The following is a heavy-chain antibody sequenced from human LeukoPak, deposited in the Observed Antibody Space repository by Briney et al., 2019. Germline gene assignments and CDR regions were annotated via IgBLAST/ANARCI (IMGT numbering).Heavy chain of an antibody. Sequence: SVKVSCKASGGTFSSYAISWVRQAPGQGLEWMGGIIPIFGTANYAQKFQGRVTITADESTSTAYMELSSLRSEDTAVYYCARSSGTKIVVAPSYYFDYWGQGTLVTVSS. J-gene: IGHJ4*02. CDR1: GGTFSSYA. CDR2: IIPIFGTA. V-gene: IGHV1-69*01. CDR3: ARSSGTKIVVAPSYYFDY. D-gene: IGHD3-22*01.